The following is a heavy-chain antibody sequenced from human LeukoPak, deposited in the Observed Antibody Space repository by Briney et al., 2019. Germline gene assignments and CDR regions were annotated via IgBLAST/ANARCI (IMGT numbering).Heavy chain of an antibody. CDR1: GFTFSNYA. CDR2: ISGSGDST. CDR3: ARLREIPGFGVVTKSTSYFDY. J-gene: IGHJ4*02. D-gene: IGHD3-3*01. Sequence: PGGSLRLSCAASGFTFSNYAMRWVRQAPGKGLEWVSGISGSGDSTYYADSVKGRFTISRDNSKNTLYLQMNSLRAEDTAVYYCARLREIPGFGVVTKSTSYFDYWGQGTLVTVSS. V-gene: IGHV3-23*01.